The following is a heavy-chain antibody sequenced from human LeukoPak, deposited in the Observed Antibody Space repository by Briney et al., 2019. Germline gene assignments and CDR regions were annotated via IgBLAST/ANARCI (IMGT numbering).Heavy chain of an antibody. D-gene: IGHD2-2*01. CDR2: INPNSGGT. CDR1: GYTFTGYY. Sequence: ASVKVSCKASGYTFTGYYMHWVRQAPGQGLEWMGRINPNSGGTNYAQKFQGRVTMTRDTSISTAYMELSRLRSDDTAVCYCARYQKYCSSTSCDDYWRQGTLVTVSS. V-gene: IGHV1-2*06. J-gene: IGHJ4*02. CDR3: ARYQKYCSSTSCDDY.